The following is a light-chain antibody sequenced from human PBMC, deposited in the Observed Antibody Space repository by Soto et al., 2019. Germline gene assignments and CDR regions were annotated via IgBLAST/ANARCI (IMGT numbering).Light chain of an antibody. Sequence: EIVLTQSPGTLSLSPGERATLSCRASQSVSSSYLAWYQQKPRQAPRRLIYGASSSATGIPDRFSGSGSGTDFTLTISRLEPEDFAVYYCQQYGSSPKTFGQGTKVEIK. J-gene: IGKJ1*01. CDR3: QQYGSSPKT. V-gene: IGKV3-20*01. CDR1: QSVSSSY. CDR2: GAS.